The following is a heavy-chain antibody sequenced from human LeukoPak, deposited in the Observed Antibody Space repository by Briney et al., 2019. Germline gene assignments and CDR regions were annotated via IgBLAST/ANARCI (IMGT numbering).Heavy chain of an antibody. CDR2: IKSKTDGGTT. D-gene: IGHD3-16*01. CDR3: TTGSWGSYYFDY. CDR1: GFTFSNAW. V-gene: IGHV3-15*01. Sequence: GGSLRLSCAASGFTFSNAWMSWVRQAPGKGLEWVGRIKSKTDGGTTDYAAPVKGRCTISRDDSKNTLYLQMNSLKTEDTAVYYCTTGSWGSYYFDYWGQGTLVTVSS. J-gene: IGHJ4*02.